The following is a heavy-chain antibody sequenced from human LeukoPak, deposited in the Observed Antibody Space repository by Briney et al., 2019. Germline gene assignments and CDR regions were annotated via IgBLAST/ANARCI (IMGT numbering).Heavy chain of an antibody. Sequence: GASVKVSCMASGGTFISYAISWVRQAPGQGLEWMGGIIPIFGTANYAQKLQGRVTITADESTSTAYMELSSLRSEDTAVYYCARVRECQLLSSAFDIWGQGTMVTVSS. CDR1: GGTFISYA. CDR3: ARVRECQLLSSAFDI. J-gene: IGHJ3*02. V-gene: IGHV1-69*13. D-gene: IGHD2-2*01. CDR2: IIPIFGTA.